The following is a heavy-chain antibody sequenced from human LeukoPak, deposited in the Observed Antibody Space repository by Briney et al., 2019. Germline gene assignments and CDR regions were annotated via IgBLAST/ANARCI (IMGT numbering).Heavy chain of an antibody. J-gene: IGHJ4*02. D-gene: IGHD2-8*02. CDR1: GGSFSGYY. Sequence: SETLSLTCAVYGGSFSGYYWSWIRQPPGKGLEWIGEINHSGSTNYNPSLKSRLTISVDTSKNQFSLKLSSVTAADTAVYYCASHRTSRVLLDYWGQGTLVTVSS. CDR3: ASHRTSRVLLDY. CDR2: INHSGST. V-gene: IGHV4-34*01.